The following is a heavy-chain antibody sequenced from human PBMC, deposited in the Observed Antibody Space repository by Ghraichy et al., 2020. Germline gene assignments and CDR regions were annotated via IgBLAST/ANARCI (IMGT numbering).Heavy chain of an antibody. CDR1: GGSLSSYY. Sequence: ESLNISCTVSGGSLSSYYWSWIRQPPGKGLEWIGYIYYDGTTNYNPSLKSRVTISVDTSKNQFSLKLSSVTAADTAVYYCAKLSGTSALGYWGQGTLVSVSS. CDR3: AKLSGTSALGY. CDR2: IYYDGTT. D-gene: IGHD1-1*01. J-gene: IGHJ4*02. V-gene: IGHV4-59*01.